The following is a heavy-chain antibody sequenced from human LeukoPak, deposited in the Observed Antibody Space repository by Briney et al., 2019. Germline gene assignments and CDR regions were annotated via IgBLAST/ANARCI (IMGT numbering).Heavy chain of an antibody. V-gene: IGHV4-4*02. CDR3: ATKESRFLEWLPIPRSYFDH. J-gene: IGHJ4*02. Sequence: SETLSLTCAVSGASIYSSNWWTWVRQPPGKGLEWIGEIYQSGTTNYNPSLKSRVTISVDKSKNQFSLKLSSVTAADTAVYYCATKESRFLEWLPIPRSYFDHWGQGTLVTVSS. D-gene: IGHD3-3*01. CDR2: IYQSGTT. CDR1: GASIYSSNW.